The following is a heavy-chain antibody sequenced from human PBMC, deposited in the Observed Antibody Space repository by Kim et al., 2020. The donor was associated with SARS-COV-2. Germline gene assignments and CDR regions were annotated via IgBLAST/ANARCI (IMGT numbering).Heavy chain of an antibody. CDR1: GFTFSSHW. D-gene: IGHD3-16*01. Sequence: GGSLRLSCAASGFTFSSHWMTWVLQAPGKGLEWVAQLNEDGSDKYYLGSVKGRFTISRDNAKNSVYLQMNSLRAEDTALYYCARDDPGAYYESWGQGTLV. CDR3: ARDDPGAYYES. J-gene: IGHJ5*02. V-gene: IGHV3-7*01. CDR2: LNEDGSDK.